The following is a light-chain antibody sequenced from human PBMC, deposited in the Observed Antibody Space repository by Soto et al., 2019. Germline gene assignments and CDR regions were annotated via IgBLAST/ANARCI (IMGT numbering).Light chain of an antibody. Sequence: IQLTQSPSSLSASVGDRVTITCRASQGISSYLAWYQQKPGKAPKLLSYAASTLQTGVPSRVSGSGSGTDFTLTISSLQPEDFATYYCQQLNSYPPTVGQGTKRELK. J-gene: IGKJ2*01. CDR3: QQLNSYPPT. V-gene: IGKV1-9*01. CDR1: QGISSY. CDR2: AAS.